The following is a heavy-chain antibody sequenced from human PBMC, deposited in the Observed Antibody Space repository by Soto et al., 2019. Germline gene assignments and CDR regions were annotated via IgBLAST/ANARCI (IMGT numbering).Heavy chain of an antibody. CDR3: AHGSGWLSDY. V-gene: IGHV2-5*02. D-gene: IGHD6-19*01. J-gene: IGHJ4*02. CDR1: GFSLTSTAVG. CDR2: IYWDDDN. Sequence: QITLKESGPTLVKPTQTLTLTCSFSGFSLTSTAVGVNWIRQPPGKALEWLALIYWDDDNHFSPSLESRRSVTKDTSKNQVVLTMTNMDPVDKATYYCAHGSGWLSDYWGQGILVTVSS.